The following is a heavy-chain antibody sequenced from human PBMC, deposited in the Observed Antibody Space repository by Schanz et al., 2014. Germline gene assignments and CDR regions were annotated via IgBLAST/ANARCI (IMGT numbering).Heavy chain of an antibody. CDR1: GFTFTTNA. V-gene: IGHV3-23*01. CDR2: ISGNGGST. J-gene: IGHJ6*02. Sequence: VQLLESGGGLVQPGGSLRLSCAASGFTFTTNAMSWVRQPPGKGLEWVSAISGNGGSTYFADSVKGRFTISRDNSDNTLFLQMNSLRAEDTAVYYCARVRAYDYGAEAHGMDVWGHGTTVTVSS. CDR3: ARVRAYDYGAEAHGMDV. D-gene: IGHD4-17*01.